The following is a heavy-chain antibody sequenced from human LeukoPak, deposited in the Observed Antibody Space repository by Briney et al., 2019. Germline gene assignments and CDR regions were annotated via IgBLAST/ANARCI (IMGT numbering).Heavy chain of an antibody. CDR3: ARTYSSGWYGGYYFDY. J-gene: IGHJ4*02. D-gene: IGHD6-19*01. CDR2: IIPIFGTA. V-gene: IGHV1-69*13. CDR1: GGTFSSYA. Sequence: GASVKVSCKASGGTFSSYAISWVRQAPGQGLEWMGGIIPIFGTANYAQKFQGRVTITADESTSTAYMELSSLRSEDTAVYYCARTYSSGWYGGYYFDYWGQGTLVTVSS.